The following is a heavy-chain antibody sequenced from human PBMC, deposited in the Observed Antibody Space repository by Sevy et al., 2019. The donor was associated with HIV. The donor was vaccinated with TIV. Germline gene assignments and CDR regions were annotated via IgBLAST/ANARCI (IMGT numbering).Heavy chain of an antibody. V-gene: IGHV3-48*03. D-gene: IGHD3-22*01. CDR1: GFTFSNYE. J-gene: IGHJ5*02. CDR2: ITSSGSSI. CDR3: ARNGGAYDTGFDP. Sequence: GGSLRLSCAASGFTFSNYEMNWVRQAPGKGLEWVSRITSSGSSIYYADSVKGRFTISRDNAKNSLYLQMNSLRVEDTAVYYCARNGGAYDTGFDPWGQGTLVTVSS.